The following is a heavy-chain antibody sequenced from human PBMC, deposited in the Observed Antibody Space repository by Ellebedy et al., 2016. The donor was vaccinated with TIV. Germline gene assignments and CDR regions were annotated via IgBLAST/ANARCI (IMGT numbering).Heavy chain of an antibody. CDR2: ISGSGGRT. V-gene: IGHV3-23*01. CDR3: AKAEGWELLLASFDY. CDR1: GFTFSSYA. D-gene: IGHD1-26*01. Sequence: PGGSLRLSCAASGFTFSSYAMSWVRQAPGKGLEWVSAISGSGGRTYYADSVKGRFTISRDNSKNTLYLQMNSLRAEDTAVYYCAKAEGWELLLASFDYWGQGTLVTVSS. J-gene: IGHJ4*02.